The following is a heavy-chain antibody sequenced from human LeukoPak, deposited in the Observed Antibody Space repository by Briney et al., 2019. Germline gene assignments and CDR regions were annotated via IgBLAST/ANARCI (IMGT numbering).Heavy chain of an antibody. V-gene: IGHV3-30*04. J-gene: IGHJ4*02. Sequence: GGSLRLSCAASGFTFSSYAMHWVRQAPGKGLEWVAVISYDGSNKYYADSVKGRFTISRDNSKNTLYLQMNSLRAEDTAVYYCTRDYGGNSDRGHWGQGTLVTVSS. D-gene: IGHD4-23*01. CDR1: GFTFSSYA. CDR3: TRDYGGNSDRGH. CDR2: ISYDGSNK.